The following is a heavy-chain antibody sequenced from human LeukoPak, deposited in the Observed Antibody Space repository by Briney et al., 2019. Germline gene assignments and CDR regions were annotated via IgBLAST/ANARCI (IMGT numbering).Heavy chain of an antibody. CDR2: ISYDGSNK. CDR1: GFTFSSYG. J-gene: IGHJ4*02. D-gene: IGHD4-17*01. Sequence: GRSLRLSCAASGFTFSSYGMHWVRQAPGKGLEWVAVISYDGSNKYYADSVKGRFTISRDNSKNTLYLQMNSLRAEDTAVYYCARGDYGDYLIDYWGQGTLVTVSS. V-gene: IGHV3-30*03. CDR3: ARGDYGDYLIDY.